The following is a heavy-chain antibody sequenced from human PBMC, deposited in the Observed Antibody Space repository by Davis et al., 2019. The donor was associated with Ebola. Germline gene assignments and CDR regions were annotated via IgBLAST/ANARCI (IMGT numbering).Heavy chain of an antibody. CDR3: ARARYYDSSGYTYYYGMDV. Sequence: GESLKISCAASGFTFSSYWMSWVRQAPGKGLEWVANIKQDGSEKYYVDSVKGRFTISRDNAKNSLYLQMNSLRAEDTAVYYCARARYYDSSGYTYYYGMDVWGQGTTVTVSS. J-gene: IGHJ6*02. CDR2: IKQDGSEK. V-gene: IGHV3-7*01. D-gene: IGHD3-22*01. CDR1: GFTFSSYW.